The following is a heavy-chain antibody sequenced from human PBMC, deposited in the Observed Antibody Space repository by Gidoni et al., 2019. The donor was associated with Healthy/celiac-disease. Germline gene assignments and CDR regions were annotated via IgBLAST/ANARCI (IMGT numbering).Heavy chain of an antibody. CDR1: GFTFSNAW. Sequence: EVQLVESGGGLVKPGGSLRLSCAASGFTFSNAWISWVRQAPGKGLEWVGRIKSKTDGVITDYAAPVKGRFTISRDDSKNTLYLQINSMKTEDTAVYYCTTEESTVTTVVVTSVQTDYWGQGTLVTVSS. D-gene: IGHD4-17*01. V-gene: IGHV3-15*01. J-gene: IGHJ4*02. CDR2: IKSKTDGVIT. CDR3: TTEESTVTTVVVTSVQTDY.